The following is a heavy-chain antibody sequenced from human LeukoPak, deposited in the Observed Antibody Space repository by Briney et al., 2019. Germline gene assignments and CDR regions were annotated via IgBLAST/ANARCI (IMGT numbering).Heavy chain of an antibody. CDR1: RFTFSNYW. D-gene: IGHD1-26*01. CDR3: ARDGGSSGSYPY. CDR2: INPDGSDK. Sequence: GESLRLSCAASRFTFSNYWMSWVRQAPGKGLEWVANINPDGSDKYYVDSVKGRFTISRDNAKNSLFLQMISLRAEDTAVYYCARDGGSSGSYPYWGQGTLVTVSS. V-gene: IGHV3-7*01. J-gene: IGHJ4*02.